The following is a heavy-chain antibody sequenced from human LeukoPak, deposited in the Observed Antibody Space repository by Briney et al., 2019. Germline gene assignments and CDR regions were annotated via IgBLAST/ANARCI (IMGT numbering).Heavy chain of an antibody. Sequence: KPGGSLRLSCAASGFTFSDYYMSWIRQAPGKGLERVSYISSSGSTIYYADSVKGRFTISRDNAKNSLYLQMNSLRAEDTAVYYCARDSGASSSRLPFDYWGQGTLVTVSS. CDR3: ARDSGASSSRLPFDY. CDR2: ISSSGSTI. J-gene: IGHJ4*02. CDR1: GFTFSDYY. D-gene: IGHD6-6*01. V-gene: IGHV3-11*01.